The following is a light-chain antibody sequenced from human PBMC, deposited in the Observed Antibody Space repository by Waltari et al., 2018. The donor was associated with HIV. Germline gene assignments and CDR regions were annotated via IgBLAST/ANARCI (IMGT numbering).Light chain of an antibody. V-gene: IGLV1-40*01. Sequence: QSVLTQPPSVSGAPGQRVTISCTGRSSNIGAGYDVHWYKQLPGTAPKLLIYGTRHRPAGVPDRFSASKSGTSASLAITGLQAEDEADYYCQSYDSSLSGKVFGGGTKLTVL. J-gene: IGLJ3*02. CDR1: SSNIGAGYD. CDR3: QSYDSSLSGKV. CDR2: GTR.